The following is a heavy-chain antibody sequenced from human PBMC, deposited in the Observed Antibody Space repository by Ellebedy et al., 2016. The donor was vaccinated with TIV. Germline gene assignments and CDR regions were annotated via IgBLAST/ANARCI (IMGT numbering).Heavy chain of an antibody. V-gene: IGHV1-69*04. CDR1: GGTFNTFV. CDR3: ARLDRYDAFDI. J-gene: IGHJ3*02. D-gene: IGHD5/OR15-5a*01. CDR2: IIPLLDVP. Sequence: SVKVSCXASGGTFNTFVFNWVRQAPGQGLEWMGRIIPLLDVPNYAQKFEGRATITADKSTSTAYMDLSSLTSDDTAIYYCARLDRYDAFDIWGQGTMVTVSS.